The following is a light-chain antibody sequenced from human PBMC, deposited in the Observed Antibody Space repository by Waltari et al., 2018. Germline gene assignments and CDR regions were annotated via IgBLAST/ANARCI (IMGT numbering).Light chain of an antibody. CDR2: VNRAGSH. CDR3: QTGGHGTWV. CDR1: SGYSSNV. J-gene: IGLJ3*02. Sequence: LVLTQSPSASASLGASVKLTCTLSSGYSSNVIAWLQQQPGKGPRYLMKVNRAGSHRKGVGIPDRFSASNSGTEYYLPISSLQSEDEADYYCQTGGHGTWVFGGGTKLTVL. V-gene: IGLV4-69*01.